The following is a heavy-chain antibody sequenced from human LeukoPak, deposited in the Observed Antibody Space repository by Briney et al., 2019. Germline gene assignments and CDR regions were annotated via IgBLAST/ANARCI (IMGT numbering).Heavy chain of an antibody. CDR2: ISGSAYTI. V-gene: IGHV3-48*03. CDR1: GFTFSNSE. CDR3: ARDGSAWFDY. J-gene: IGHJ5*01. Sequence: GGSLRLSCAASGFTFSNSEMNWVRQAPGKGLEWVSYISGSAYTIFYADSVKGRFTISRDNAKNSLFLQMNSLRAEDTAVYYCARDGSAWFDYWGQRALVTVSS. D-gene: IGHD6-19*01.